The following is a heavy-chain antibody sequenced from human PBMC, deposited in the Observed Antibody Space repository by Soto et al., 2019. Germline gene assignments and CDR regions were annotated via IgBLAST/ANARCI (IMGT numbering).Heavy chain of an antibody. CDR3: ARAGIGFCSGGSCLTPNFDY. CDR1: ADSTSSGGYY. CDR2: IYYSGST. Sequence: PQTLSLTGTVSADSTSSGGYYWSWIPQHPGDSLEWIGYIYYSGSTYYNPSLKSRVTISVDTSKNQFSLKLSSVTAADTAVYYCARAGIGFCSGGSCLTPNFDYWGQGTLVTVS. J-gene: IGHJ4*02. V-gene: IGHV4-31*03. D-gene: IGHD2-15*01.